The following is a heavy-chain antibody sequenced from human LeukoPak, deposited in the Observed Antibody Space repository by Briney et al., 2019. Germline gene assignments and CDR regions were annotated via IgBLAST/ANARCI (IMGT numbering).Heavy chain of an antibody. CDR2: ISSSSSYI. CDR1: GFTFSSYS. V-gene: IGHV3-21*01. D-gene: IGHD5-24*01. CDR3: ARVGDGYNYPYYYYYMDV. Sequence: GGSLRLSCAASGFTFSSYSMNWVRQAPGKGLEWVSSISSSSSYIYYADSVKGRSTISRDNAKNSLYLQMNSLRAEDTAVYYCARVGDGYNYPYYYYYMDVWGKGTTVTVSS. J-gene: IGHJ6*03.